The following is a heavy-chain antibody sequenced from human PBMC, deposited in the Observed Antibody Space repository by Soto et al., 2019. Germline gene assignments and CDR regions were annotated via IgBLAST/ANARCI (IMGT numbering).Heavy chain of an antibody. V-gene: IGHV1-18*01. Sequence: SVKFSCKTLGYPLSDYGITLVRQAPGQPLEWLGWISLYSDGTSYSQKFKGRVSMTTDTSTTTASIELRSLRSDDTAVYYCARVVPGAEAWFGPWGQGTLVTVSS. J-gene: IGHJ5*02. D-gene: IGHD2-2*01. CDR2: ISLYSDGT. CDR3: ARVVPGAEAWFGP. CDR1: GYPLSDYG.